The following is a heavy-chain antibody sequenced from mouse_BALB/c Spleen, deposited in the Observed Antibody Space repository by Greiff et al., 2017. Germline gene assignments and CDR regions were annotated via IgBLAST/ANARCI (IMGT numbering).Heavy chain of an antibody. Sequence: VQLQQSGAELVKPGASVKLSCKASGYTFTSYYMYWVKQRPGQGLEWIGEINPSNGGTNFNEKFKSKATLTVDKSSSTAYMQLSSLTSEDSAVYYCTRSRGYGNYPYWYFDVWGAGTTVTVSS. CDR2: INPSNGGT. V-gene: IGHV1S81*02. CDR1: GYTFTSYY. J-gene: IGHJ1*01. D-gene: IGHD2-10*02. CDR3: TRSRGYGNYPYWYFDV.